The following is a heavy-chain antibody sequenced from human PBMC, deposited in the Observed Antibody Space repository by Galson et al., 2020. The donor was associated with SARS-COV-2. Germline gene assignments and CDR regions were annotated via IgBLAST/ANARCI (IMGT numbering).Heavy chain of an antibody. D-gene: IGHD4-4*01. CDR2: IKQDGSEK. V-gene: IGHV3-7*03. CDR1: GFTFSSYW. CDR3: ARAGSNSGYYYYYMDG. Sequence: GESLKISCAASGFTFSSYWMSWVRQAPGKGLEWVANIKQDGSEKYYVDSVKGRFTISRDNAKNSLYLQMNSLRAEDTAVYYCARAGSNSGYYYYYMDGVGKGTTVTVSS. J-gene: IGHJ6*03.